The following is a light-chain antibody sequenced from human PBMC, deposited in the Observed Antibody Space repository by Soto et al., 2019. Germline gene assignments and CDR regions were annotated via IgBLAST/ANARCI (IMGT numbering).Light chain of an antibody. J-gene: IGKJ1*01. CDR1: QGISNY. Sequence: DIQMTQSPSSLSTSVGDRVTITCRASQGISNYLAWYQQKPGKVPKLLIYAASTLQSGVPSRFSGSGSGTDFTLTISSLQPEDFATYYCQQSYSTHTWTFGQGTKVDI. V-gene: IGKV1-27*01. CDR2: AAS. CDR3: QQSYSTHTWT.